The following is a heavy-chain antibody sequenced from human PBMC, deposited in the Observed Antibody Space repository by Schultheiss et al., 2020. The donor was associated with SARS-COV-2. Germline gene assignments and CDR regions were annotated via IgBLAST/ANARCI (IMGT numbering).Heavy chain of an antibody. J-gene: IGHJ4*02. V-gene: IGHV4-59*01. CDR1: GGSISSYY. D-gene: IGHD4-23*01. CDR3: ARDGANYGGNSDFDY. CDR2: IYYSGST. Sequence: SETLSLTCTVSGGSISSYYWSWIRQPPGKGLEWIGYIYYSGSTNYNPSLKSRVTISVDTSKNQFSLKLSSVTAADTAVYYCARDGANYGGNSDFDYWGQGTLVTVSS.